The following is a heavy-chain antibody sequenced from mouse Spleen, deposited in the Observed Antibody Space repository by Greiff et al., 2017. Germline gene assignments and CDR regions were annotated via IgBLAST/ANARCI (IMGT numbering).Heavy chain of an antibody. J-gene: IGHJ2*01. CDR3: TTGGWYQGFDY. Sequence: VQLQQSGAELVRPGASVKLSCTASGFNIKDDYMHWVKQRPEQGLEWIGWIDPENGDTEYASKFQGKATITADTSSNTAYLQLSSLTSEDTAVYYCTTGGWYQGFDYWGQGTTLTVSS. CDR2: IDPENGDT. CDR1: GFNIKDDY. D-gene: IGHD2-1*01. V-gene: IGHV14-4*01.